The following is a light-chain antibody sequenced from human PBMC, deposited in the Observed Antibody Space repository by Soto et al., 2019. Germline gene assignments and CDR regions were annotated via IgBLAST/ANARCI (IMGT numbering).Light chain of an antibody. CDR1: QSISRN. J-gene: IGKJ5*01. V-gene: IGKV1-39*01. Sequence: DIQMTQSPSSLSASVGDRVTITCRASQSISRNLNWYQHKPGKAPKLLIYAASSLQNGVPSKFSDSGSGTEFALSISRLQPEDFGTYFCQQSYTTASITFRQRTRLEIK. CDR2: AAS. CDR3: QQSYTTASIT.